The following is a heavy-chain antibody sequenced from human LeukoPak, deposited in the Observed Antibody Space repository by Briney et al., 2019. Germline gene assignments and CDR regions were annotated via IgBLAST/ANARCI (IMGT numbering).Heavy chain of an antibody. CDR1: GFTISGYW. D-gene: IGHD3-10*01. CDR3: ARDGRKITMVRGVIEYGMDV. Sequence: PGGSLRLSCAASGFTISGYWMSWVRQAPGKGLEWVANIKQDGSEKYYVGSVKGRFTISRDNAKNSLYLQMNSLRAEDTAVYYCARDGRKITMVRGVIEYGMDVWGQGTTVTVSS. CDR2: IKQDGSEK. V-gene: IGHV3-7*01. J-gene: IGHJ6*02.